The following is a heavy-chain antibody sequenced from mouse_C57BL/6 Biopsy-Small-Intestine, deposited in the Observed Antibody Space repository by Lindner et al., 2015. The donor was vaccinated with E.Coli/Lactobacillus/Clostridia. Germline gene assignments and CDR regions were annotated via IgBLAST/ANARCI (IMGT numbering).Heavy chain of an antibody. D-gene: IGHD2-5*01. J-gene: IGHJ4*01. V-gene: IGHV1-80*01. CDR2: IYPGNGDT. Sequence: VQLQESGAELVKPGASVKISCKASAYAFSSYWMNWVKQRPEKGPEWIGQIYPGNGDTNYNGKFKGKATLTADKSSNTAYMQLSSLTSEDSAVYFCARSAYYSNYEGDYYTMDYWGQGTSVTVSS. CDR3: ARSAYYSNYEGDYYTMDY. CDR1: AYAFSSYW.